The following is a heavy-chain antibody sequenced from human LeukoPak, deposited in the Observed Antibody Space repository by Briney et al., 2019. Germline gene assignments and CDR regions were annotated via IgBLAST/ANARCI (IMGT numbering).Heavy chain of an antibody. J-gene: IGHJ4*02. CDR1: GGPIWSGSDY. CDR2: IYTSGRT. V-gene: IGHV4-61*02. D-gene: IGHD5-18*01. Sequence: TSDPLSLTRSVSGGPIWSGSDYWSWVRQPGGKGLEWIGRIYTSGRTNYNPSLKSRVTISVDTSKNQFSLKLSSVTAADTAVYYCARGSRYSCDYWGQRTLVTVSS. CDR3: ARGSRYSCDY.